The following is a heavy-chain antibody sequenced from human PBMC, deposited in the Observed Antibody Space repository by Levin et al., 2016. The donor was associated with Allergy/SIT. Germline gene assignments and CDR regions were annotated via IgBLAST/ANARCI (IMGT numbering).Heavy chain of an antibody. V-gene: IGHV1-46*01. D-gene: IGHD5-24*01. CDR1: GYTFTSYY. J-gene: IGHJ3*02. Sequence: ASVKVSCKASGYTFTSYYVHWVRQAPGQGLEWVGIINPSGAGTAYAQKFQGRVTMTRDTSTTTVYMELRSLISEDTAVYYCARAMATNKGGDAFDIWGQGTMVTVSS. CDR3: ARAMATNKGGDAFDI. CDR2: INPSGAGT.